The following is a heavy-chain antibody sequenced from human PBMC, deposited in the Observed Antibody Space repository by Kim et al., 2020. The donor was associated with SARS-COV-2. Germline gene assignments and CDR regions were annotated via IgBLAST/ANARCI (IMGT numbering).Heavy chain of an antibody. Sequence: GGSLRLSCAASGFSFSSYSMYWVRQAPGEGLEYISYITGNSGKLHYADPVKGRFTISRDNAKRSLYLQMNSLRDEDTAVYYCARGGNNWNALDSWGQGTL. D-gene: IGHD1-1*01. V-gene: IGHV3-48*02. CDR2: ITGNSGKL. CDR1: GFSFSSYS. CDR3: ARGGNNWNALDS. J-gene: IGHJ5*01.